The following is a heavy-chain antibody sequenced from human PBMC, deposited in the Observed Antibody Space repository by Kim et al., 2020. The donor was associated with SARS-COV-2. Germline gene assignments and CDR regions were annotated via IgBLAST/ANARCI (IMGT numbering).Heavy chain of an antibody. D-gene: IGHD6-13*01. CDR3: AREGAAGDYYGMDV. V-gene: IGHV3-33*01. J-gene: IGHJ6*02. Sequence: GGSLRLSCAASGFTFSSYGMHWVRQAPGKGLEWVAAIWYDGSNKYYADSVKGRFTISRDNSKNTLYLQMNSLRVEDTAVYYCAREGAAGDYYGMDVWGQG. CDR2: IWYDGSNK. CDR1: GFTFSSYG.